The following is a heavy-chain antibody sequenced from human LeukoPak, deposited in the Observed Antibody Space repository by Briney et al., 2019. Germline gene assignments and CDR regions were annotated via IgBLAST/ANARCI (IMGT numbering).Heavy chain of an antibody. V-gene: IGHV3-66*01. CDR1: GFTVSSNY. CDR3: ARVPFFGGLPSPRDI. CDR2: IYSGGST. Sequence: PGGSLRLSCAASGFTVSSNYMSWVRQAPGKGLEWVSVIYSGGSTYYADSVKGRFTISRDNSKNTLYLQMNSLRAEDTAVYYCARVPFFGGLPSPRDIWGQGTMVTVSS. D-gene: IGHD3-10*01. J-gene: IGHJ3*02.